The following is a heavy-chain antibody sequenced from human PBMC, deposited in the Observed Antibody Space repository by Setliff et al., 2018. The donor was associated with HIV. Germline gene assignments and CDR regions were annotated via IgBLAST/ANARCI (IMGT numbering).Heavy chain of an antibody. CDR2: ISSRGST. D-gene: IGHD3-3*02. V-gene: IGHV4-31*03. CDR1: GVSINSGGYY. Sequence: SETLSLTCTVSGVSINSGGYYWNWIRQHPGKGLEWIGYISSRGSTYYNPSLKSRITMSVDTSQNQVSLKLSSVTAADTAVYFCARLEKLDDISYFDYWGQGTLVTVSS. J-gene: IGHJ4*02. CDR3: ARLEKLDDISYFDY.